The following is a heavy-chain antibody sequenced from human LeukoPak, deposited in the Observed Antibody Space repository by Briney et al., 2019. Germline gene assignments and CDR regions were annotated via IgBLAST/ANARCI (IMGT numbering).Heavy chain of an antibody. V-gene: IGHV3-30*02. CDR2: IRHDGSNK. CDR1: GFTFSS. Sequence: PGGSLRLSCAASGFTFSSMHWVRQAPGKGLEWVAFIRHDGSNKYYADSVKGRFTISRDNSRNTLYLQMNSLRAEDTAIYYCAKDPNGDYVGAFDYWGPGTLVTVSS. CDR3: AKDPNGDYVGAFDY. J-gene: IGHJ4*02. D-gene: IGHD4-17*01.